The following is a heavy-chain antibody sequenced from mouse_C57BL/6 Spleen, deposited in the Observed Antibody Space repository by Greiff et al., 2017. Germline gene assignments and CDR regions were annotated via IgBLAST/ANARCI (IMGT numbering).Heavy chain of an antibody. CDR3: ARSSTVVAQYYFDY. J-gene: IGHJ2*01. CDR1: GYTFTSYW. V-gene: IGHV1-69*01. CDR2: IDPSDSYT. Sequence: VQLQQPGAELVMPGASVKLSCKASGYTFTSYWMHWVKQRPGQGLEWIGEIDPSDSYTNYNQKFKGKSTLTVDKSSSTAYMQLSSLTSEDSAVYYCARSSTVVAQYYFDYWGQGTTLTVSS. D-gene: IGHD1-1*01.